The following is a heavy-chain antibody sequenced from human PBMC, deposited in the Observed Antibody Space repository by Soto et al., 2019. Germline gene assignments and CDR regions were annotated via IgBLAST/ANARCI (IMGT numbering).Heavy chain of an antibody. CDR2: IIPIFGTA. Sequence: QVQLVQSGAEVKKPGSSVKVSCKASGGTFSSYAISWVRQAPGQGLEWMGGIIPIFGTANYARKFQGRVTITAGESKSTGYMELSSLRPEDTAVYYCARQRDIVVVTAAIMGAGWFGPWGPGTLVTVSS. V-gene: IGHV1-69*01. CDR3: ARQRDIVVVTAAIMGAGWFGP. D-gene: IGHD2-2*01. J-gene: IGHJ5*02. CDR1: GGTFSSYA.